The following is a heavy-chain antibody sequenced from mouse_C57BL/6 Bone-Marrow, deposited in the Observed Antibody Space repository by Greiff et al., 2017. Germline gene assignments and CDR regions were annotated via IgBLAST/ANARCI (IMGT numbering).Heavy chain of an antibody. D-gene: IGHD2-5*01. CDR2: ISDGGSYT. CDR3: ARDHYSNYVLFDY. Sequence: EVKLVESGGGLVKPGGSLKLSCAASGFTFSSYAMSWVRQTPEKRLEWVATISDGGSYTYYPDNVKGRFTISRDNAKNNLYLQMSHLKSEDTAMYYCARDHYSNYVLFDYWGQGTTLTVSS. J-gene: IGHJ2*01. V-gene: IGHV5-4*01. CDR1: GFTFSSYA.